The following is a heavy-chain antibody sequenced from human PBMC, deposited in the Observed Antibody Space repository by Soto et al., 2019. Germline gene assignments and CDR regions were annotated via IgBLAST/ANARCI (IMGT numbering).Heavy chain of an antibody. D-gene: IGHD2-15*01. J-gene: IGHJ4*02. CDR2: ISGSGVST. CDR3: AKGWECGGGSCYSGLFDY. V-gene: IGHV3-23*01. Sequence: EVQLLESGGGLVQPGGSLRLSCAASGFTFSSYALSWVRQAPGKGLEWVSAISGSGVSTYYADSVKGRFTISRDNSKNTLYLQMNSLRAGDTAMYYCAKGWECGGGSCYSGLFDYWGQGTLVTVSS. CDR1: GFTFSSYA.